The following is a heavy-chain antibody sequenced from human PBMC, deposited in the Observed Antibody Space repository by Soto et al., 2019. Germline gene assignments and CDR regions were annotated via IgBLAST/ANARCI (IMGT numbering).Heavy chain of an antibody. J-gene: IGHJ4*02. CDR2: MSYDESIK. CDR3: ARDSFYLSGALDY. V-gene: IGHV3-30*04. Sequence: QVQLVESGGGVVQPGKSLRLSCTASGFTFSSYAMHWVRQAPGKGLEWVTLMSYDESIKYYADSVKGRFTVSRDNSKNTLFLQVNSLGAEDTAVYYCARDSFYLSGALDYWGQGTLVTVSS. D-gene: IGHD3-10*01. CDR1: GFTFSSYA.